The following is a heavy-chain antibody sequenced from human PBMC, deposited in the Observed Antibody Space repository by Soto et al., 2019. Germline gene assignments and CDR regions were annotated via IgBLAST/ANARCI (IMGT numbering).Heavy chain of an antibody. CDR1: RYTFTSYY. CDR3: ARGTGYYYDSSRYYFDY. J-gene: IGHJ4*02. CDR2: INPSGGST. V-gene: IGHV1-46*01. D-gene: IGHD3-22*01. Sequence: ASVKVSCKASRYTFTSYYMHWVRQAPGQGLEWMGIINPSGGSTSYAQKFQGRVTMTRDTSTSTVYMELSSLRSEDTAVYYCARGTGYYYDSSRYYFDYWGQGTLVTVSS.